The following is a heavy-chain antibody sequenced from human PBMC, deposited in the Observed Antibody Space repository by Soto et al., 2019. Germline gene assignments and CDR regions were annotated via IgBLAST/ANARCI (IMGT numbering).Heavy chain of an antibody. CDR3: ARDSLFNDFWSGYSP. V-gene: IGHV3-21*01. Sequence: GGSLRLSCAASGFTSSKYTMNWIRQAPGKGLEWVSSITGNSTYIYYADSLKGRLTISRDNAKNSLYLQLNSLRAEDTAVYYCARDSLFNDFWSGYSPWGQGTPVTVSS. CDR2: ITGNSTYI. J-gene: IGHJ5*02. CDR1: GFTSSKYT. D-gene: IGHD3-3*01.